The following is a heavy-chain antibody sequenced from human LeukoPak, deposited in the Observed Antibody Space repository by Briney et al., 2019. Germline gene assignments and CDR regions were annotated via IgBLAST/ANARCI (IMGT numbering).Heavy chain of an antibody. J-gene: IGHJ5*02. CDR3: ARDNVYGDTAMSSWFDP. D-gene: IGHD5-18*01. CDR2: IYYSGST. Sequence: SETLSLTCTVSGGSISSYYWSWIRQPPGKGLEWIGYIYYSGSTNYNPSLKSRVTISVDTSKNQFSLKLSSVTAEDTAVYYCARDNVYGDTAMSSWFDPWGQGTLVTVSS. V-gene: IGHV4-59*01. CDR1: GGSISSYY.